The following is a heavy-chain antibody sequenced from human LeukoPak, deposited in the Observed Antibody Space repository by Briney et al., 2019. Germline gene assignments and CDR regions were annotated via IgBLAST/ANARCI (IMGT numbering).Heavy chain of an antibody. CDR1: GGSFSGYY. D-gene: IGHD2-2*02. V-gene: IGHV4-34*01. CDR3: ARAVGDIVVVPAAIPYYYGMDV. CDR2: INHSGST. Sequence: PSETLSLTCTVSGGSFSGYYWSWIRQPPGKGLEWIGEINHSGSTNYNPSLKSRVTISVDTSKNQFSLKLSSVTAADTAVYYCARAVGDIVVVPAAIPYYYGMDVWGQGTTVTVSS. J-gene: IGHJ6*02.